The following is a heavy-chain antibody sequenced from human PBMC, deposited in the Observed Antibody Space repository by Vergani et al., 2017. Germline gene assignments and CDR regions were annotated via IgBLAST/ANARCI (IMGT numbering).Heavy chain of an antibody. CDR3: AKVGRSEVAGTFGAFDI. Sequence: EVQMVESGGGLVKPGGSLRLSCVASGFTFSHYSMNWVRQAPGKGLEWVSSISGNNDDVYYADSVKGRFTISRDNYKNTLFLHMNSLRPEDTAVYYCAKVGRSEVAGTFGAFDIWGQGTMVTVSS. V-gene: IGHV3-21*04. D-gene: IGHD6-19*01. CDR2: ISGNNDDV. CDR1: GFTFSHYS. J-gene: IGHJ3*02.